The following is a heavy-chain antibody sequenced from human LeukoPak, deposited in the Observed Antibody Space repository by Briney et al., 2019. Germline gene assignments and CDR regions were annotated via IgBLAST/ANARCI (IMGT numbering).Heavy chain of an antibody. CDR3: APEGGSSYDY. CDR2: INSDGSTA. Sequence: GGPLRLSCAASGFTFSTYWMHWVRQVPGKGLVWLSRINSDGSTADYADAVKGRFTISRDNAKNTLYLEMNSLRAEDTALYYCAPEGGSSYDYWGQGTLVTVSS. CDR1: GFTFSTYW. D-gene: IGHD5-18*01. J-gene: IGHJ4*02. V-gene: IGHV3-74*01.